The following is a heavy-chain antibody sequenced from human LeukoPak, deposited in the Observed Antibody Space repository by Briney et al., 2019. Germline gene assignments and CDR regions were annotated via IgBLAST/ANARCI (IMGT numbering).Heavy chain of an antibody. CDR3: VRGMSPTLGYFDL. J-gene: IGHJ2*01. V-gene: IGHV3-13*01. CDR1: GFTFSSYD. CDR2: VGIGGDT. Sequence: PGGSLRLSCAAPGFTFSSYDMHWVRQPTGGGLEWVSGVGIGGDTYYLGSVKGRFTISRENAQNSLYLQMNSMRAGDTAVYYCVRGMSPTLGYFDLWGRGTLVTVSS.